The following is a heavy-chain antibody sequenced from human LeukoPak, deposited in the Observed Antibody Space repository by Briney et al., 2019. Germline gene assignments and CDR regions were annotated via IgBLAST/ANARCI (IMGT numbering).Heavy chain of an antibody. V-gene: IGHV5-10-1*01. CDR2: IDPIDSYT. CDR3: ARARVDTAMADFDY. CDR1: GYRFPSYS. Sequence: GESLRISCKASGYRFPSYSITWVRQMPGKGLEWMGGIDPIDSYTTYSPSFQGHVTISADKSIATVYLQWSSLKASDTAMYYCARARVDTAMADFDYWGQGTLVTVSS. J-gene: IGHJ4*02. D-gene: IGHD5-18*01.